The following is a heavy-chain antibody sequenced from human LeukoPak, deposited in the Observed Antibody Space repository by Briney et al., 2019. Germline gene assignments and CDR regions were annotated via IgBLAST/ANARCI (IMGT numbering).Heavy chain of an antibody. CDR2: ISAYNGNT. J-gene: IGHJ4*02. D-gene: IGHD1-26*01. CDR3: ARGEVGGSYGIAFDY. V-gene: IGHV1-18*01. CDR1: GYTFISYG. Sequence: VASVTVSCKASGYTFISYGISWVRQAPGQGLEWMGWISAYNGNTNYAQKFQGRVTMTTDTSTSTAYMELRSLRSDDTAVYYCARGEVGGSYGIAFDYWGQGTLVTVSS.